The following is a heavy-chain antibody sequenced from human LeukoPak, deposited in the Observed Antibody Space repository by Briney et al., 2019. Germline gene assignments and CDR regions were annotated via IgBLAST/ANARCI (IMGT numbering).Heavy chain of an antibody. Sequence: RAGGSLRLSCAASGFTFSSYWMSWVRQAPGKGLEWIGYIYYSGSTNYNPSLKSRVTISVDTSKNQSSLKLSSVTAADTAVYYCARGAYPCSSTSCYPSIVFPDAFDIWGQGTMVTVSS. J-gene: IGHJ3*02. V-gene: IGHV4-59*01. CDR3: ARGAYPCSSTSCYPSIVFPDAFDI. CDR2: IYYSGST. D-gene: IGHD2-2*01. CDR1: GFTFSSYW.